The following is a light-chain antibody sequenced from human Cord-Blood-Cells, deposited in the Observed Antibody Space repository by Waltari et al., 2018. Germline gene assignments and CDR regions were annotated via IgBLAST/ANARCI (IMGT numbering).Light chain of an antibody. Sequence: DIQMTQSPSTLSATVGDTVTITCRASQSISSWLAWYQQKPGKAPKLLIYDASSLESGVPSRFSGSGSGTKFTLTISSLQPDDFATYYCQQYNSYSCTFGQGTKLEIK. V-gene: IGKV1-5*01. CDR2: DAS. CDR1: QSISSW. J-gene: IGKJ2*02. CDR3: QQYNSYSCT.